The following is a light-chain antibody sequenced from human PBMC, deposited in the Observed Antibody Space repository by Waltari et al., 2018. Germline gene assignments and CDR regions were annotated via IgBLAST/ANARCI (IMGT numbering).Light chain of an antibody. Sequence: DIVMTQSPDSLAVSLGERATINCKSSQSVLYSSNNVNYLAWYQQKPGQPPKLLIYRAYIRESGVPDRFSGSGSGTDFTLTISSLQAEDVAVYYCQQHFTTPLTFGGGT. J-gene: IGKJ4*01. CDR2: RAY. V-gene: IGKV4-1*01. CDR3: QQHFTTPLT. CDR1: QSVLYSSNNVNY.